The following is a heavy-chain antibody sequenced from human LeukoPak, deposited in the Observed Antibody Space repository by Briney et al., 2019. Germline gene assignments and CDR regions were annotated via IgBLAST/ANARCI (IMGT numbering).Heavy chain of an antibody. CDR3: ARIDGWWLNWFDP. V-gene: IGHV4-39*07. Sequence: SETLSLTCTVSGGSISSSSDYWGWIRQAPGKGLEWIGSIYYHENTYYNPSLKSRVTISVDTSKNQFSLKLSSVTAADTAVYYCARIDGWWLNWFDPWGQGTLVTVSS. J-gene: IGHJ5*02. CDR2: IYYHENT. CDR1: GGSISSSSDY. D-gene: IGHD2-15*01.